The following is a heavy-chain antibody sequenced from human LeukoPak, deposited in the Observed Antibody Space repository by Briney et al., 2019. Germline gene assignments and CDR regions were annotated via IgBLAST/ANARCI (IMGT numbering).Heavy chain of an antibody. Sequence: PGGSLRLSCAASGFTFTIYSMNWVRQAPGKGLEWVSSISSGSDYIYYADSVKGRFTISRDNAKNSLFLQMNSLRAEDTAVYYCARDYYGDYYFDYWGQGTLVTVSS. J-gene: IGHJ4*02. CDR2: ISSGSDYI. D-gene: IGHD4-17*01. CDR3: ARDYYGDYYFDY. V-gene: IGHV3-21*01. CDR1: GFTFTIYS.